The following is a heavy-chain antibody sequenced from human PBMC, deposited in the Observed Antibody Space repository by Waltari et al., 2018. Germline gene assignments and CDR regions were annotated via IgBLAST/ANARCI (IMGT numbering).Heavy chain of an antibody. CDR2: ITWNGGII. V-gene: IGHV3-20*04. J-gene: IGHJ4*02. Sequence: EVQLAKSGGAVGRQGGALRLTGVAAGYKFRGDRMSSVSRVPGKGLEWVSGITWNGGIISYSDSVKCRFTITRDNDKNSLSLQMTSLRVEDTALHYCARYLNWGLPRFDNWGQGTQVTVSS. CDR1: GYKFRGDR. D-gene: IGHD3-16*01. CDR3: ARYLNWGLPRFDN.